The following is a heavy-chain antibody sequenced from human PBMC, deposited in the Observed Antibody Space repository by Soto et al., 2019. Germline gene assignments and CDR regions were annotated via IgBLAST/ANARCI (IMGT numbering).Heavy chain of an antibody. CDR2: ISAYNGNT. Sequence: QVQLVQSGAEVKKPGASVKVSCKASGYTFTSYGISWVRQAPGQGLEWMGWISAYNGNTNYAQKLQGRVTMTTDTSTSTAHMELRSLRSDDTAVYYCARDVDSSGYYIYFDYWGQGTLVTVSS. CDR1: GYTFTSYG. CDR3: ARDVDSSGYYIYFDY. D-gene: IGHD3-22*01. V-gene: IGHV1-18*04. J-gene: IGHJ4*02.